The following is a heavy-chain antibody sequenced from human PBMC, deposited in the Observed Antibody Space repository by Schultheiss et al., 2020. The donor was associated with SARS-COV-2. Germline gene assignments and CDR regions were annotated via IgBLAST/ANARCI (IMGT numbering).Heavy chain of an antibody. CDR3: ARGLLTVTLGDY. J-gene: IGHJ4*02. V-gene: IGHV4-61*08. D-gene: IGHD4-17*01. CDR1: GGSISSGGYY. CDR2: IYYSGST. Sequence: SETLSLTCIVSGGSISSGGYYWSWIRQPPGKGLEWIGYIYYSGSTNYNPSLKSRVTISVDTSKNQFSLKLSSVTAADTAVYYCARGLLTVTLGDYWGQGTLVTVSS.